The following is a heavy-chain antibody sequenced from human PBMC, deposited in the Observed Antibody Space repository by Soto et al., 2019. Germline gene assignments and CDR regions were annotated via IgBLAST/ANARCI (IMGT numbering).Heavy chain of an antibody. Sequence: SETLSLTCPVSGGSISSGDYYWSCIRQPPGKGLEWIGYIYYSVSTYYNPSLKSRVTISVDTSKNQFSLKLSSVTAADTAVYYCATDGMAYYYGMDVWRQGTTVTVS. CDR3: ATDGMAYYYGMDV. D-gene: IGHD2-8*01. V-gene: IGHV4-30-4*01. J-gene: IGHJ6*02. CDR1: GGSISSGDYY. CDR2: IYYSVST.